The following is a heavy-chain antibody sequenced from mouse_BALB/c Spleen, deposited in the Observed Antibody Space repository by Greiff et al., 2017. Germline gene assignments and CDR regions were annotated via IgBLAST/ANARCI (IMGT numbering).Heavy chain of an antibody. CDR1: GYNFTSYW. J-gene: IGHJ2*01. CDR2: IYPGSGST. Sequence: VQLQQPGAELVKPGTSVKLSCKASGYNFTSYWINWVKLRPGQGLEWIGDIYPGSGSTNYNEKFKSKATLTVDTSSSTAYMQLSSLASEDSALYYCARNFDYWGQGTTLTVSS. V-gene: IGHV1-55*01. CDR3: ARNFDY.